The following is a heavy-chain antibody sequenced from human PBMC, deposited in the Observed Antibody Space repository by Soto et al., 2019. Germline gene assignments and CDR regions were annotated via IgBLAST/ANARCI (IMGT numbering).Heavy chain of an antibody. Sequence: GGSLRLSCVASGFGFSGTWMNWVRQAPGKGLEWVGRIKSKIAGGTSDYAAPVKGRFTISRDDSKNTVYLEMKSLETEDTAVYYCTALSTFGVVIVNSIWGQGA. D-gene: IGHD3-16*02. V-gene: IGHV3-15*07. J-gene: IGHJ4*02. CDR3: TALSTFGVVIVNSI. CDR1: GFGFSGTW. CDR2: IKSKIAGGTS.